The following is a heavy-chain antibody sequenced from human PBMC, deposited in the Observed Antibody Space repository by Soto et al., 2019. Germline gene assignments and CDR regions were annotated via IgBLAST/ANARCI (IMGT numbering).Heavy chain of an antibody. CDR1: GGTFSSYA. J-gene: IGHJ3*02. D-gene: IGHD4-4*01. Sequence: QVQLVQSGAEVKPGSSVKVSCKASGGTFSSYAISWVRQAPGQGLEWMGGIIPIFGTANYAQKFQGRVTITADESTSTAYMELSSLRSEDTAVYYCARFLTTVTTLGAFDIWGQGTMVTVSS. CDR2: IIPIFGTA. V-gene: IGHV1-69*01. CDR3: ARFLTTVTTLGAFDI.